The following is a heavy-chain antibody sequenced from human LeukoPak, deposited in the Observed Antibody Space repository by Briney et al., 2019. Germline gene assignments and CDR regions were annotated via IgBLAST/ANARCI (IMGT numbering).Heavy chain of an antibody. Sequence: AGESLKISCKGSGYSFTSYWIGWVRQLPGKGLEWMGMINPDDSDTRYSPPFQGQVTVSADKSISSAFLQWTSLKASDTGIYYCARGAGSGPFHLESWGQGTLVTVSS. V-gene: IGHV5-51*01. CDR2: INPDDSDT. CDR1: GYSFTSYW. D-gene: IGHD3-10*01. J-gene: IGHJ4*02. CDR3: ARGAGSGPFHLES.